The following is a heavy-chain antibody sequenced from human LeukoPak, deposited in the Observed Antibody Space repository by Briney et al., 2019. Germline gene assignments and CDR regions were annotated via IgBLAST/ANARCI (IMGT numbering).Heavy chain of an antibody. CDR2: IYPGDSVT. J-gene: IGHJ3*02. V-gene: IGHV5-51*01. CDR1: GYSFTSYW. Sequence: SGESLKISCKGSGYSFTSYWIGWVRQMPGKGLEWMGIIYPGDSVTSYSPSFQGQVTISADSSITTTYLQWSSLKASDTDMYYCARPYSSSWYDAFDIWGQGTMVTVSS. D-gene: IGHD6-13*01. CDR3: ARPYSSSWYDAFDI.